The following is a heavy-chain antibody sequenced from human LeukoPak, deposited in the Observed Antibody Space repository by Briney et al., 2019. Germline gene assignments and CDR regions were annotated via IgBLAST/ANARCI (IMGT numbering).Heavy chain of an antibody. V-gene: IGHV1-24*01. CDR1: GYTLTELS. D-gene: IGHD5-12*01. CDR2: FDPEDGET. Sequence: ASVKVSCKVSGYTLTELSMHWVRQAPGKGLEWMGGFDPEDGETIYAQKFQGRVTMTEDTSTDTAYMELSSLRSEDTAVYYCATTTSGYSGYGPGPYYYGMDVWGQGTTVTVSS. CDR3: ATTTSGYSGYGPGPYYYGMDV. J-gene: IGHJ6*02.